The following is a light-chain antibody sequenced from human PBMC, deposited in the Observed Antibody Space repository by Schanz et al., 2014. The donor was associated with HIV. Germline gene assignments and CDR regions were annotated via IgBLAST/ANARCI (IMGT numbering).Light chain of an antibody. V-gene: IGLV1-40*01. J-gene: IGLJ2*01. CDR1: SSNIGSNY. Sequence: QSVLTQPPSVSGTPGQRVTISCSGSSSNIGSNYVYWYQQLPGTAPKLLIYGNTNRPSGVPDRFSGSKSGTSASLAISGLQSEDEADYYCQSYDSSLSGVVFGGGTKVTVL. CDR3: QSYDSSLSGVV. CDR2: GNT.